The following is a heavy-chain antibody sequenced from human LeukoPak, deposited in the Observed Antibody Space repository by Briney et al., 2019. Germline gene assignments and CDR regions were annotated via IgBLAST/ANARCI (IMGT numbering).Heavy chain of an antibody. CDR2: ISSSSSTI. Sequence: GGSLRLSCAASGFTFSTYSMNWVRQAPGKGLEWVSYISSSSSTIYYADSVKGRFTISRDNAKNSLYLQMNSLRAEDTAVYYCAKVASYYYDSSGYLGYWGQGTLVTVSS. CDR1: GFTFSTYS. CDR3: AKVASYYYDSSGYLGY. V-gene: IGHV3-48*01. J-gene: IGHJ4*02. D-gene: IGHD3-22*01.